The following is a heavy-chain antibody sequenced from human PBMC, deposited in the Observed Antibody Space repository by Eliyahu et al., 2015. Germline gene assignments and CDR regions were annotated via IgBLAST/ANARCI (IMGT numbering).Heavy chain of an antibody. V-gene: IGHV3-30*03. CDR1: GFSFGKYA. CDR3: AREWMLGGSYLYYFEY. D-gene: IGHD1-26*01. J-gene: IGHJ4*02. Sequence: QVQLVESGGGVVQPGRSLXXSXAASGFSFGKYAXPWLRQAPGKGXEWVAVISGDGGNDKYADSVKGRFTISRDNSKNAVYLEANSLRPEDTAVYYCAREWMLGGSYLYYFEYWGQGALVSVAS. CDR2: ISGDGGND.